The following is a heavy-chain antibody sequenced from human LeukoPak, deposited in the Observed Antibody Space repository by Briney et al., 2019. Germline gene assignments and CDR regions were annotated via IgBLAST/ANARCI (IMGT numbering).Heavy chain of an antibody. V-gene: IGHV1-18*01. Sequence: AAVKVSCMASRYTFTSYGISWVRQAPGQGLEWMGCISAYNGNTNYAQKLQGRVTMTTDTSTSTAYMELRSLRSDDTAVYYCARGFEYSSSIDAFDIWGQGTMVTVSS. CDR2: ISAYNGNT. CDR1: RYTFTSYG. D-gene: IGHD6-6*01. J-gene: IGHJ3*02. CDR3: ARGFEYSSSIDAFDI.